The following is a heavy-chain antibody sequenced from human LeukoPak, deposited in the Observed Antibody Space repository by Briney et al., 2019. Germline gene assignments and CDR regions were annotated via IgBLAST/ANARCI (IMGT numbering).Heavy chain of an antibody. CDR3: ARRAGAYSHPYDY. J-gene: IGHJ4*02. CDR1: GFSFSNYE. D-gene: IGHD4/OR15-4a*01. CDR2: IYSGDT. V-gene: IGHV3-53*01. Sequence: GGSLRLSCAASGFSFSNYEMNWVRQAPGKGLEWVSFIYSGDTHYSDSVKGRFTISRDHSKNTLYLQMSSLRAEDAAVYYCARRAGAYSHPYDYWGQGTLVTVSS.